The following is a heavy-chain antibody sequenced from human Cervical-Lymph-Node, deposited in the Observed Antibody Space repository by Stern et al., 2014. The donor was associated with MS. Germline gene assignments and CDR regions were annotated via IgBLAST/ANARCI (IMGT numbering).Heavy chain of an antibody. CDR1: GFSFNSHG. J-gene: IGHJ4*02. CDR2: ISSDGSKK. CDR3: ARGYYNDPTEIDF. D-gene: IGHD3-22*01. Sequence: QVQLVESGGGVVRPGRSLRLSCAPSGFSFNSHGMHWVRRAPGKGLEWVGLISSDGSKKYFGDSVKGRFTIYRDNSKSTLYLQMSSLRAEDTAVYYCARGYYNDPTEIDFWGQGTLVTVSS. V-gene: IGHV3-33*01.